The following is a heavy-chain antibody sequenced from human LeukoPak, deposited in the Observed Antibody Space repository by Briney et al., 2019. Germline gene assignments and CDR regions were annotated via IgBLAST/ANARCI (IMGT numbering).Heavy chain of an antibody. J-gene: IGHJ5*02. Sequence: SETLSLTCTVSGGLISSDYWSWIRQSPGKGLEWIANIHYSGSTNFNPSLKSRVSISVDKSKTHFSPKLSSVTAADTAVYYCARQAVIMPTDMGGPWFDPWGRGTLVAVAS. CDR1: GGLISSDY. CDR3: ARQAVIMPTDMGGPWFDP. CDR2: IHYSGST. V-gene: IGHV4-59*08. D-gene: IGHD2-15*01.